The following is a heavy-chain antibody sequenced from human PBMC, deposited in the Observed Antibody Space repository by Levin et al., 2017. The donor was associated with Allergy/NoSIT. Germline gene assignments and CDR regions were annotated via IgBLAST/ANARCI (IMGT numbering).Heavy chain of an antibody. D-gene: IGHD1-26*01. CDR3: AKPGIYSGSSLFDY. V-gene: IGHV3-30*18. CDR1: GFTFSSYG. J-gene: IGHJ4*02. Sequence: SCAASGFTFSSYGMHWVRQAPGKGLEWVAVISYDGSNKYYADSVKGRFTISRDNSKNTLYLQMNSLRAEDTAVYYCAKPGIYSGSSLFDYWGQGTLVTVSS. CDR2: ISYDGSNK.